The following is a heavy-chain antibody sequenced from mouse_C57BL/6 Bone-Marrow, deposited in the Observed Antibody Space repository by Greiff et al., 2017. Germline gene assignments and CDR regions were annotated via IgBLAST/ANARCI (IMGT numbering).Heavy chain of an antibody. J-gene: IGHJ2*01. CDR3: TRGAVVAKGYFDY. V-gene: IGHV1-15*01. CDR2: IDPETGGT. D-gene: IGHD1-1*01. Sequence: VQLQQSGAELVRPGASVTLSCKASGYTFTDYEMHWVKQTPVHGLEWIGAIDPETGGTAYNQKFKGKAILTADTSSSTAYMELRSLTSAGSAVYYCTRGAVVAKGYFDYWGQGTTLTVSS. CDR1: GYTFTDYE.